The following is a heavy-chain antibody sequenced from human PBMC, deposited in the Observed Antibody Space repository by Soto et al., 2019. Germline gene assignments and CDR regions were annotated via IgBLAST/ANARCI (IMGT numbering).Heavy chain of an antibody. J-gene: IGHJ4*02. CDR1: GFTFSSYS. V-gene: IGHV3-21*01. CDR3: AREAANVHSVEYYFDY. D-gene: IGHD2-15*01. Sequence: EVQLVESGGGLVKPGGSLRLSCAASGFTFSSYSMNWVRQAPGKGLEWVSSISSSSSYIYYADSVKGRFTISRDNAKNSLYRQMSSLRAEDTAVYYCAREAANVHSVEYYFDYWGQGTLVTVSS. CDR2: ISSSSSYI.